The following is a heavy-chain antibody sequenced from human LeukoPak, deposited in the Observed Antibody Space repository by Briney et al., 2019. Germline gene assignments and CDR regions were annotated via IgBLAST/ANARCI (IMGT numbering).Heavy chain of an antibody. CDR3: ARDEYLWVVIQLGLFDY. CDR1: GLTFSDYS. V-gene: IGHV3-23*01. CDR2: ISAGGGST. J-gene: IGHJ4*02. D-gene: IGHD2-2*01. Sequence: GGSLRLSCAASGLTFSDYSMTWVRQAPGKGLFWVSGISAGGGSTYYADSVKGRFTISRDNSKNTLYLQMNSLRAEDTAVYYCARDEYLWVVIQLGLFDYWGQGTLVTVSS.